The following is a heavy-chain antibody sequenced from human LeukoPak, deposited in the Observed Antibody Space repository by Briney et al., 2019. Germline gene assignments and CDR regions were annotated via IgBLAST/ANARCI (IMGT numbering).Heavy chain of an antibody. CDR1: GFTVSSNY. CDR3: ARAFSRSSGFPD. Sequence: GGSLRLSCAASGFTVSSNYMSWVRQAPGKGLEWVSVIYSGGSTYYADSVKGRFTISRDNSKNTLYLQMNSLRAEDTAVYYCARAFSRSSGFPDWGQGTQVTVSS. D-gene: IGHD6-19*01. J-gene: IGHJ4*02. V-gene: IGHV3-53*01. CDR2: IYSGGST.